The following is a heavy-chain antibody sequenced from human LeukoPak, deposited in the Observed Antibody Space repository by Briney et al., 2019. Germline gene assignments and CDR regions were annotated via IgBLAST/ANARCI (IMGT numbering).Heavy chain of an antibody. CDR1: GGSFSGYY. V-gene: IGHV4-34*01. CDR2: INHSGST. J-gene: IGHJ6*02. D-gene: IGHD3-3*01. CDR3: ARGRASDFWSGYYRKGPHYYYYGMDV. Sequence: SETLSLTCAVYGGSFSGYYWSWIRQHPGKGLEWIGEINHSGSTNYNPSLKSRVTISVDTSKNQFSLKLSSVTAADTAVYYCARGRASDFWSGYYRKGPHYYYYGMDVWGQGTTVTVSS.